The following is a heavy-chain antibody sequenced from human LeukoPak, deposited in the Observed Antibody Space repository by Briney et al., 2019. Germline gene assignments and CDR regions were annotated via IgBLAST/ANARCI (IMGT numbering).Heavy chain of an antibody. V-gene: IGHV4-39*01. CDR1: GGSISSSSYY. J-gene: IGHJ4*02. D-gene: IGHD5-18*01. CDR3: ASTVGTAMVNY. Sequence: SETLSLTCTVPGGSISSSSYYWCGIRQPPGRGLEWIGSIYYSGSTYYNPSLKSRVTISVGTSKTQFPLKLSSVTAADTAVYYCASTVGTAMVNYWGQGTLVTVSS. CDR2: IYYSGST.